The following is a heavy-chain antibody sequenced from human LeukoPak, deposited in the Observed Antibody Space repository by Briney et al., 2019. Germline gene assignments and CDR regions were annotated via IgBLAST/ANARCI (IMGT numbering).Heavy chain of an antibody. CDR3: TRDPHYYHGNPHDF. CDR2: IRSKDHGGTT. J-gene: IGHJ4*02. D-gene: IGHD4-23*01. CDR1: EFTVSSNY. Sequence: GGSLRLSCAASEFTVSSNYMSWFRQAPGKGLEWLSFIRSKDHGGTTKYAASVKGRFTISRDDSNSIAYLQMNSLIIEDTAVYFCTRDPHYYHGNPHDFWGQGTRVTVSS. V-gene: IGHV3-71*01.